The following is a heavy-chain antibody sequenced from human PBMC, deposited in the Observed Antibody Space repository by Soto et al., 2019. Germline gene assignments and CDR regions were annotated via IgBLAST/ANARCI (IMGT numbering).Heavy chain of an antibody. Sequence: HVQLVQSGAEVKKPGSSVKVSCKASGGTFSSYTISWVRQAPGQGLEWMGRIIPILGIANYAQKFQGRVTITADKSTSTAYMELRSLRSEDTAVYYCARLAGQYVNIVATITDYWGQGTLVTVSS. CDR3: ARLAGQYVNIVATITDY. J-gene: IGHJ4*02. D-gene: IGHD5-12*01. CDR1: GGTFSSYT. CDR2: IIPILGIA. V-gene: IGHV1-69*02.